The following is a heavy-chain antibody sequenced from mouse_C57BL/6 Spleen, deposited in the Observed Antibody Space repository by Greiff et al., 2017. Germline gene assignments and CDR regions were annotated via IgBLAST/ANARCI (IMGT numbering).Heavy chain of an antibody. CDR2: IDPSDSYT. V-gene: IGHV1-59*01. Sequence: QVQLQQPGAELVRPGTSVKLSCKASGYTFTSYWMHWVKQRPGQGLEWIGVIDPSDSYTNYNQKFKGKATLTVDTSSSTAYMQLSSLTSEDSAVYYCARDNYSNYVGYFDYWGQGTTLTVSS. CDR3: ARDNYSNYVGYFDY. CDR1: GYTFTSYW. D-gene: IGHD2-5*01. J-gene: IGHJ2*01.